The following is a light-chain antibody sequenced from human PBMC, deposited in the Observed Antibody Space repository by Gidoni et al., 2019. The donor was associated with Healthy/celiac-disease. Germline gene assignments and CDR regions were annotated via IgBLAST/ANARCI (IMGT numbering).Light chain of an antibody. CDR2: DAS. V-gene: IGKV3-11*01. Sequence: DIVLTQSPATLSLSPGERATLSCRASQSVSSYLAWYQQKPGQAPSLLIYDASNRATGIPARFSGSGSGTDFTLTISSLEPEDFAVYYCQQRSNWPPYTFGQGTKLEIK. CDR1: QSVSSY. J-gene: IGKJ2*01. CDR3: QQRSNWPPYT.